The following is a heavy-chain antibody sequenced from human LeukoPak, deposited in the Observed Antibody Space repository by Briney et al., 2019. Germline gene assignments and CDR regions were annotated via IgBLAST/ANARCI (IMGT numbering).Heavy chain of an antibody. J-gene: IGHJ4*02. D-gene: IGHD2-8*01. CDR1: GGSFSGYY. CDR2: INHSGST. CDR3: ASTGYCTNGVCYIPFDY. V-gene: IGHV4-34*01. Sequence: PSETLSLTCAVYGGSFSGYYWSWIRQPPGKGLEWIGEINHSGSTNYNPSLKSRVTISVDTSKNQFSLKLSSVTAADTAVYYCASTGYCTNGVCYIPFDYWGQGTLVTVSS.